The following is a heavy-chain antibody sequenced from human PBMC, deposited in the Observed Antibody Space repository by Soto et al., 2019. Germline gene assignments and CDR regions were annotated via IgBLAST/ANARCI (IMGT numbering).Heavy chain of an antibody. CDR3: VKVWSGDKCPCMDV. V-gene: IGHV3-23*01. CDR2: ISGSGDRT. Sequence: EAQLSESGGDSVQPGGSLRLSCGASGFTFSTHAMSWVRRFPGKGLQWASAISGSGDRTYYADSVKGRFTISRDNSRNMLYLQMNSLSAEDTAIYYCVKVWSGDKCPCMDVWGPGTTVTVSS. CDR1: GFTFSTHA. J-gene: IGHJ6*02. D-gene: IGHD3-3*01.